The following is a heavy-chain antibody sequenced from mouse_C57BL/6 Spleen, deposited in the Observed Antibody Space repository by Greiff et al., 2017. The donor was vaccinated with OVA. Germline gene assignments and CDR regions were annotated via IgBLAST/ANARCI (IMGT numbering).Heavy chain of an antibody. CDR3: ASSLRTYFDY. CDR2: ISYDGSN. Sequence: EVKLMESGPGLVKPSQSLSLTCSVTGYSITSGYYWNWIRQFPGNKLEWMGYISYDGSNNYNPSLKNRISITRDTSKNQFFLKLNSVTTEDTATYYCASSLRTYFDYWGQGTTLTVSS. CDR1: GYSITSGYY. J-gene: IGHJ2*01. V-gene: IGHV3-6*01.